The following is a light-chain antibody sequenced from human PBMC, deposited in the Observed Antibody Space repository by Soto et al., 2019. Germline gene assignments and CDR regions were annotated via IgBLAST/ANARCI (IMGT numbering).Light chain of an antibody. J-gene: IGKJ1*01. CDR1: ASISSW. Sequence: DIQMTQSPSTPSASGGYRLTITCRASASISSWLAWYQQQPGKAPKLLIYKSSILENGVPSRFSGGGSGTEFTLTIRSLQPDDFATYYCQQYGAFCQGTKVDI. CDR2: KSS. CDR3: QQYGA. V-gene: IGKV1-5*03.